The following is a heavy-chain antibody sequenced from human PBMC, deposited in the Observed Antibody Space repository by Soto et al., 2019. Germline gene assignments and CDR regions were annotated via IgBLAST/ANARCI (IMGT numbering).Heavy chain of an antibody. V-gene: IGHV3-53*01. CDR2: IYAGGTT. CDR1: GFTVSSSNY. CDR3: HGYGY. J-gene: IGHJ4*02. Sequence: EVQLVESGGGLIQPGGSLRLSCVVSGFTVSSSNYMSWVRQAPGKGLEWVSVIYAGGTTYYADSVKGRFTISRDNSKNTLYLQMNSLRAEVTAVYYCHGYGYWGQGTLVTVSS. D-gene: IGHD5-12*01.